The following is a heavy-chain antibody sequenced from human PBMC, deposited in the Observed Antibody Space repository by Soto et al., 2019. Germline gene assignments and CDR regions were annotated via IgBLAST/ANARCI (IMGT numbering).Heavy chain of an antibody. CDR3: ARATYYYDSSGYYAPNDY. D-gene: IGHD3-22*01. V-gene: IGHV1-69*13. CDR2: IIPIFGTA. Sequence: SVKVSCKASGGTFSSYAISWVRQAPGQGLEWMGGIIPIFGTANYAQKFQGRVTITADESTSTAYMELSSLRSEDTAVYYCARATYYYDSSGYYAPNDYWGQGTLVTVSS. CDR1: GGTFSSYA. J-gene: IGHJ4*02.